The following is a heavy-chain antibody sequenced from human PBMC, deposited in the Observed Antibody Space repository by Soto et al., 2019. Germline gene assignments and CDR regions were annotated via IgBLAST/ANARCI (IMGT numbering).Heavy chain of an antibody. V-gene: IGHV3-74*01. J-gene: IGHJ4*02. CDR3: VRDSHGDY. CDR2: IDHDGPT. CDR1: GFTFSNYW. Sequence: EVQLVESGGGLVQPGGSLRLSCEGSGFTFSNYWMHWVRQAPGKGLEWVSRIDHDGPTDYADSVRGRFTISRDNAENTLYLQMNSLRPEDTAVYYCVRDSHGDYWGQGTRVTGSS.